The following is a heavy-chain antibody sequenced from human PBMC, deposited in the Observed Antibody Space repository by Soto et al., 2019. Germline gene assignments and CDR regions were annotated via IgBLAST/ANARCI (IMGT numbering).Heavy chain of an antibody. Sequence: QVQLVQSAAEVKKPGASVKVSCKASGYTLTNYAISWVRQAPGQGPEWMGWINTYNGNSNYAQKFQGRVTITTVTSTNTGFMEQRSLASNDTAVYYCATDCTGVGCFCIYWGQGTLVTVSS. CDR3: ATDCTGVGCFCIY. CDR2: INTYNGNS. V-gene: IGHV1-18*01. J-gene: IGHJ4*02. D-gene: IGHD2-15*01. CDR1: GYTLTNYA.